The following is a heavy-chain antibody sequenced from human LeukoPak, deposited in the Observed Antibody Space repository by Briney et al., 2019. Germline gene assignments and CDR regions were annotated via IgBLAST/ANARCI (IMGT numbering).Heavy chain of an antibody. D-gene: IGHD6-13*01. Sequence: GGSLRLSCAASGFTVSNNYMSWVRQAPGKGLEWVSAISGSGGSTYYADSVKGRFTISRDNSKNTLYLQMNSLRAEDTAVYYCANSPGYSSVWGQGTTVTVSS. CDR2: ISGSGGST. J-gene: IGHJ6*02. V-gene: IGHV3-23*01. CDR3: ANSPGYSSV. CDR1: GFTVSNNY.